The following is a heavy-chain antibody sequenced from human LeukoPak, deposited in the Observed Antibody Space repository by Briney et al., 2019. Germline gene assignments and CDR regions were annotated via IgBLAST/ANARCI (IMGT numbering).Heavy chain of an antibody. CDR2: IIPIFGTA. D-gene: IGHD5-18*01. V-gene: IGHV1-69*05. CDR1: GGTFSTYA. J-gene: IGHJ6*03. Sequence: SVKVSSKASGGTFSTYAITWVRQAPGQGLEWMGGIIPIFGTANYAQKFQDRVTITTDASTSTVYMELTSLRSEDTAVYYCARTPQHSYYYYNMDVWGKGTTVTVAS. CDR3: ARTPQHSYYYYNMDV.